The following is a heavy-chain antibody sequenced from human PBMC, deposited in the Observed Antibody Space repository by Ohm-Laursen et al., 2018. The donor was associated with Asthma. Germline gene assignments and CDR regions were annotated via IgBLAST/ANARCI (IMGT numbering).Heavy chain of an antibody. CDR3: AVRTTSAGFDV. V-gene: IGHV3-21*01. CDR1: GFTFSSYT. D-gene: IGHD1-1*01. CDR2: ISFTSAYI. Sequence: GSLRLSCAASGFTFSSYTFNWVRQAPGKGLEWVSSISFTSAYIYYADSVKGRFTISRDNAKNSLFLQMNSLRAQDTAVYYCAVRTTSAGFDVWGQGTTVTVSS. J-gene: IGHJ6*02.